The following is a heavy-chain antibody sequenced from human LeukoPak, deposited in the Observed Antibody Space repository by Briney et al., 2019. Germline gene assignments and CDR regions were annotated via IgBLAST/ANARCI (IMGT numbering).Heavy chain of an antibody. D-gene: IGHD3-16*02. V-gene: IGHV3-23*01. CDR3: AKGSPEYYDYVWGSYRRATVDPGY. J-gene: IGHJ4*02. Sequence: PGGSLRLSCAASGFTFSSYAMSWVRQAPGKGLEWVPAISGSGGSTYYADSVKGRFTISRDNSKNTLYLQMNSLRAEDTAVYYCAKGSPEYYDYVWGSYRRATVDPGYWGQGTLVTVSS. CDR1: GFTFSSYA. CDR2: ISGSGGST.